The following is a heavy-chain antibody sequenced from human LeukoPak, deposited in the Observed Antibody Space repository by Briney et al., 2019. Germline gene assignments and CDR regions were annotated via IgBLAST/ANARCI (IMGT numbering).Heavy chain of an antibody. Sequence: GGSLRLSCAASGFTFSSYSMNWVRQAPGKGLEWVAVISYDGSNKYYADSVKGRFTISRDNSKNTLYLQMNSLRAEDTAVYYCARDFNDYGDYSLPGVDYWGQGTLVTVSS. CDR2: ISYDGSNK. D-gene: IGHD4-17*01. CDR3: ARDFNDYGDYSLPGVDY. J-gene: IGHJ4*02. V-gene: IGHV3-30*03. CDR1: GFTFSSYS.